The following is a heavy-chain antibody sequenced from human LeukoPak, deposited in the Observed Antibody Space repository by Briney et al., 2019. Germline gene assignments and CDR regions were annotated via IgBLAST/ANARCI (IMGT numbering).Heavy chain of an antibody. V-gene: IGHV4-4*02. CDR1: GGSISSSNW. Sequence: SGTLSLTCAVSGGSISSSNWWRWVRQPPGKGLEWIGEIYHSGSTNYNPSLKSRVTISVDKSKNQFSLKLSSVTAADTAVYYCARQYQLLPNGRNWFDPWGQGTLVTVSS. J-gene: IGHJ5*02. CDR2: IYHSGST. D-gene: IGHD2-2*01. CDR3: ARQYQLLPNGRNWFDP.